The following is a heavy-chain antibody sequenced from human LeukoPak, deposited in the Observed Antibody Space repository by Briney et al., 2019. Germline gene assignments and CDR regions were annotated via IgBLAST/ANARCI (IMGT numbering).Heavy chain of an antibody. CDR1: GFSLSTSGVG. CDR2: IYWDDDK. J-gene: IGHJ4*02. Sequence: SGPTLVKPTQTLTPTCTFSGFSLSTSGVGVGWTRQPPGKALEWLALIYWDDDKRYSPSLKSRLTITKDTSKNQVVLTMTNMDPVDTATYYCAHSYCSSTSCYFSNWGQGTLVTVSS. D-gene: IGHD2-2*01. CDR3: AHSYCSSTSCYFSN. V-gene: IGHV2-5*02.